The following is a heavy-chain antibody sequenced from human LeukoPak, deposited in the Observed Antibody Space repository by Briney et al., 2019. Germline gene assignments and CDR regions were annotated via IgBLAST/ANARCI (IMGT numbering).Heavy chain of an antibody. J-gene: IGHJ4*02. D-gene: IGHD6-13*01. CDR1: GGSISSGGYY. Sequence: SETLSLTCTVSGGSISSGGYYWSWIRQPPGKGLEWIGYIYYSGSTNYNPSLKSRVTISVDTSKNQFSLKLSSVTAADTAVYYCARGPYSSSWSDYWGQGTLVTVSS. CDR3: ARGPYSSSWSDY. V-gene: IGHV4-61*08. CDR2: IYYSGST.